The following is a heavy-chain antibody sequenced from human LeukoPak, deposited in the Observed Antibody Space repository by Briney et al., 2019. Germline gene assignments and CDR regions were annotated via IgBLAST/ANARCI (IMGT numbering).Heavy chain of an antibody. CDR3: ATYSILNAREFRY. CDR2: VQHIGGET. CDR1: GFTFSNSW. V-gene: IGHV3-7*01. D-gene: IGHD4-11*01. J-gene: IGHJ1*01. Sequence: GGSLRLSCAGSGFTFSNSWIGWVRQAPGKGLEWVANVQHIGGETYYVDSVKGRFTISRDNAKNSVYLQMNSLGADDTAVYYCATYSILNAREFRYWGQGTLVTVTS.